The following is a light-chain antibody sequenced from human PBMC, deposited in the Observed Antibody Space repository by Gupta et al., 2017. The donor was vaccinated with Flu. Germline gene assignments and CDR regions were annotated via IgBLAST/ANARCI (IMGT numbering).Light chain of an antibody. Sequence: DIQMTQSPSTLSASVGDSVTITCRDSQTVYSRVAWFQQKPRGSPKLLIHTASVVENGVTSRFSGGGYGTEFTLTINSLQTDDFANYFGQHYHTHRSFARGTKVE. V-gene: IGKV1-5*03. CDR3: QHYHTHRS. CDR1: QTVYSR. CDR2: TAS. J-gene: IGKJ1*01.